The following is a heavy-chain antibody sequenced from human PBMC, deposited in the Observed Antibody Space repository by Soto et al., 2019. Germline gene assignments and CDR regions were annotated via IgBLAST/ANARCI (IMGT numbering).Heavy chain of an antibody. CDR1: GGSISSSSYY. J-gene: IGHJ5*02. V-gene: IGHV4-39*01. Sequence: TSETLSLTCTVSGGSISSSSYYWGWIRQPPGKGLEWIGSIYYSGSTYYNPSLKSRVTIFVDTSKNQFSLKVSSVTAADTAVYYCARPIVTSSYWFDPWGQGTLVTVSS. CDR3: ARPIVTSSYWFDP. CDR2: IYYSGST. D-gene: IGHD1-26*01.